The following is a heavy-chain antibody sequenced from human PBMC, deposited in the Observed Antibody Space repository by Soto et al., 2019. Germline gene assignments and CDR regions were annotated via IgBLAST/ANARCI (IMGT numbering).Heavy chain of an antibody. CDR1: SGSFSGYY. J-gene: IGHJ4*02. CDR2: ISQSGNT. D-gene: IGHD6-6*01. V-gene: IGHV4-34*01. Sequence: SETLSLTCSIYSGSFSGYYWSWIRQPPGKGLEWIGEISQSGNTNYSPSLKSRVSISIDTSKKQFSLNLASVSAADTAVYYCARAPKVSGSSQTRPDFWGQGTLVTVSA. CDR3: ARAPKVSGSSQTRPDF.